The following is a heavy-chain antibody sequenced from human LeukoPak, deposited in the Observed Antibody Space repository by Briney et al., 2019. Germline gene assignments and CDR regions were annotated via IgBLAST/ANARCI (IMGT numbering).Heavy chain of an antibody. CDR2: IYYSGST. D-gene: IGHD6-19*01. Sequence: PSETLSLTCAVSGGSISSSSYNWGWIRQPPGKGLEWIGSIYYSGSTYYNPSLKSRVTISVDTSKNQFSLKLSSVTAADTAVYYCARHVRKRDIAVAGTPGWCDPWGQGALVTVSS. J-gene: IGHJ5*02. CDR3: ARHVRKRDIAVAGTPGWCDP. CDR1: GGSISSSSYN. V-gene: IGHV4-39*01.